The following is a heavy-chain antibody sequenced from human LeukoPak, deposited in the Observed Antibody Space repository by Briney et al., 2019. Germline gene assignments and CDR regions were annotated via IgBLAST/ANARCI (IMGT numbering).Heavy chain of an antibody. CDR1: GFTFSSYE. Sequence: GGSLRLSCAASGFTFSSYEMNWVRQAPGKGLEWVSYISSSGNTIYHADSVKGRFTISRDNAKNSLYLQMNSLRAEDTAVYYCARALWRTVVTAFGYWGQGTLVTVYS. D-gene: IGHD4-23*01. J-gene: IGHJ4*02. CDR3: ARALWRTVVTAFGY. CDR2: ISSSGNTI. V-gene: IGHV3-48*03.